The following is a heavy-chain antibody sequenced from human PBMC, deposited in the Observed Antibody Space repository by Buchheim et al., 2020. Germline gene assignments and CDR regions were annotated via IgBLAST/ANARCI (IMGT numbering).Heavy chain of an antibody. V-gene: IGHV3-7*01. CDR2: IKQDGSEK. CDR3: ASPAGHYDSSGYLPDYYYYGMDV. D-gene: IGHD3-22*01. CDR1: GFTFSSYW. Sequence: EVQLVESGGGLVQPGGSLRLSCAASGFTFSSYWMSWVRQAPGKGLEWVANIKQDGSEKYYVDSVKGRFTIYRDNSKNTLYLQMNSLRAEDTAVYYCASPAGHYDSSGYLPDYYYYGMDVWGQGTT. J-gene: IGHJ6*02.